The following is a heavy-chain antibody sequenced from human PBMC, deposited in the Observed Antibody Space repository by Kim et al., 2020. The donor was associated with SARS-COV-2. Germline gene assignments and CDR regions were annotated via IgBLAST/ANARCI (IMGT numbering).Heavy chain of an antibody. CDR2: T. J-gene: IGHJ5*01. CDR3: TRKPDGDYWFDS. D-gene: IGHD4-17*01. V-gene: IGHV3-23*01. Sequence: TFFADSVEGRFTSARDNTKNTLYLQMNSLRAEDTAVYYCTRKPDGDYWFDSWGQGTQVTVSS.